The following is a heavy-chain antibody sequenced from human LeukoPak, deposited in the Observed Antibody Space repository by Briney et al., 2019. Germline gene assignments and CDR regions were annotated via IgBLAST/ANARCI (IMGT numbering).Heavy chain of an antibody. CDR3: ARVSAAGTGFLDL. D-gene: IGHD6-13*01. CDR1: GFIFSKDE. J-gene: IGHJ2*01. CDR2: ISSNGNGI. V-gene: IGHV3-48*03. Sequence: GGSLRLSCAASGFIFSKDEMNWVRQSPGKGLEWVAYISSNGNGIYYAVSVKGRFTISRDNTKNSLDLQMNSLRVEDTALYYCARVSAAGTGFLDLWGRGTLVLVSA.